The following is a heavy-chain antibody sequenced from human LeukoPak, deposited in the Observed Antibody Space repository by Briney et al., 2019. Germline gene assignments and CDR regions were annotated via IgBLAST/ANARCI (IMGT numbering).Heavy chain of an antibody. CDR1: GYRFTNYW. Sequence: GESLKISFQASGYRFTNYWITWVRQVPGKGLEWMGRIDPGDSATNYGPSFQGHVIISADRSTTTAYLHFNSLEASDTALYYCARPSGWSGYDIWGQGTMVIVSS. CDR2: IDPGDSAT. V-gene: IGHV5-10-1*01. D-gene: IGHD6-19*01. J-gene: IGHJ3*02. CDR3: ARPSGWSGYDI.